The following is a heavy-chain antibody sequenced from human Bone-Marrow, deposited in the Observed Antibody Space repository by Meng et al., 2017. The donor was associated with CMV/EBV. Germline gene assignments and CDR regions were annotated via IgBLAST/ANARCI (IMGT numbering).Heavy chain of an antibody. CDR3: ARNPVTNRRGSHFDY. CDR2: INGDGTST. CDR1: GFTFTTYW. D-gene: IGHD4-17*01. V-gene: IGHV3-74*01. Sequence: GESLKISCAASGFTFTTYWMHWVRQAPGKGLVWVSRINGDGTSTIYADSVKGRFTVSRDNAKNTLYLQMNSLRVEDTAVYYCARNPVTNRRGSHFDYWGQGTLVTVSS. J-gene: IGHJ4*02.